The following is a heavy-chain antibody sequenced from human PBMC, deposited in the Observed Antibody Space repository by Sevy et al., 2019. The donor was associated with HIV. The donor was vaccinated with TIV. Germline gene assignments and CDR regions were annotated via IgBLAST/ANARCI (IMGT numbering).Heavy chain of an antibody. D-gene: IGHD6-13*01. V-gene: IGHV3-48*03. CDR2: ISTSGSII. J-gene: IGHJ1*01. CDR1: GFTFSSYE. CDR3: AREDGSRQYFQY. Sequence: HGGSLRLSCVASGFTFSSYEMNWVRQAPGKGLEWVSHISTSGSIIHYEDSVKGRFTISRDNAKNSLYLQMNSLRAEDTAVYYCAREDGSRQYFQYWGQGTLVTVSS.